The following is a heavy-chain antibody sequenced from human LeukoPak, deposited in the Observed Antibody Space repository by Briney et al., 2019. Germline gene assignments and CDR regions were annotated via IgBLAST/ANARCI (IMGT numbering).Heavy chain of an antibody. V-gene: IGHV3-23*01. CDR1: GFTFGNYA. D-gene: IGHD3-16*01. CDR3: AKLGHGGYYSYMHV. J-gene: IGHJ6*03. CDR2: ISTDGTT. Sequence: GGSLTLSCTVSGFTFGNYAMTWVRQAPGKGLESVSSISTDGTTYYAHSVKGRFTLSRDNSKNTLHLQMRSLRAEDTAVYYCAKLGHGGYYSYMHVWGKGTTVTVSS.